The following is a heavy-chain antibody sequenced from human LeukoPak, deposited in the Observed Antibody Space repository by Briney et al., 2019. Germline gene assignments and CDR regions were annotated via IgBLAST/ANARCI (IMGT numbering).Heavy chain of an antibody. CDR2: VYHSGST. V-gene: IGHV4-38-2*02. Sequence: KPSETLSLTCTVSGYSISSGYYWGWIRQPPGKGLEWIGSVYHSGSTYYNPSLKSRVTISVDTSKNQFSLKLSSVTAADTAVYYCARGLSGSRNYYFDYWGQGTLVTVSS. J-gene: IGHJ4*02. D-gene: IGHD1-26*01. CDR3: ARGLSGSRNYYFDY. CDR1: GYSISSGYY.